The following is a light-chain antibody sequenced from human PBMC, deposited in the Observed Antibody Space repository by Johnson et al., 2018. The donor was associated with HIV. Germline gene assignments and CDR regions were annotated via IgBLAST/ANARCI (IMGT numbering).Light chain of an antibody. V-gene: IGLV1-51*02. J-gene: IGLJ1*01. CDR2: ENN. CDR1: SSNIGNNY. CDR3: GTWDSRLSAYV. Sequence: QSVLTQPPSVSAAPGQKVTISCSGSSSNIGNNYVSWYQQLPGTAPNLLIYENNKRPSGIPDRFSGSKSGTSATLGITGLQTGDEAEYYGGTWDSRLSAYVFGTGTKGTVL.